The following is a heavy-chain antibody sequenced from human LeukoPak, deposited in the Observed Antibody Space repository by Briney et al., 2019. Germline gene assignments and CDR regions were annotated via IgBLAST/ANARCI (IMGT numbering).Heavy chain of an antibody. CDR3: ARWYSYGHEPIDY. CDR2: IYPGDSDT. Sequence: GASVKVSCKGSGYSFTSYWIGWVRQMPGKGLEWMGIIYPGDSDTRYSPSFQGQVTISADKSISTAYLQWSSLKASDTAMYYCARWYSYGHEPIDYWGQGTLVTVSS. J-gene: IGHJ4*02. D-gene: IGHD5-18*01. V-gene: IGHV5-51*01. CDR1: GYSFTSYW.